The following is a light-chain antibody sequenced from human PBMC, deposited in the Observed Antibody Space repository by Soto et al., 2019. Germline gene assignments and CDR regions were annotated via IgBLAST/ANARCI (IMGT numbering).Light chain of an antibody. V-gene: IGKV1-8*01. CDR1: QGISSY. CDR2: AAS. CDR3: QQYYSYPYT. Sequence: AIRMTQSPSSISASTGDRVTITCRASQGISSYLAWYQQKPGKAPNLLIYAASTLQSGVPSRFSGSGSGTDFTLTISCLQSEDFATYYCQQYYSYPYTFGQGNKLEIK. J-gene: IGKJ2*01.